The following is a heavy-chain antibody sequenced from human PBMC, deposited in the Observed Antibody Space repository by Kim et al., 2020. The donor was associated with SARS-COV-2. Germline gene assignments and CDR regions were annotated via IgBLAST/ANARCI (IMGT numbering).Heavy chain of an antibody. Sequence: GGSLRLSCAVSGFTFNSYSMNWVRQAPGKGLEWVSYISSSSNTVYYAGSVRGRFTISRDNAKNSLFLQMNSLTDDDTAVYYCARCLLSITMDRDMITTTYFSYYNLDAWGQGTRVTVSS. D-gene: IGHD3-16*01. CDR1: GFTFNSYS. CDR2: ISSSSNTV. CDR3: ARCLLSITMDRDMITTTYFSYYNLDA. V-gene: IGHV3-48*02. J-gene: IGHJ6*02.